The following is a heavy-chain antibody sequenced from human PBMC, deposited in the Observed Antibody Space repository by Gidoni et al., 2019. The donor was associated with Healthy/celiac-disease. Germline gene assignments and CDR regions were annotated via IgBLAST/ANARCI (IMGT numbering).Heavy chain of an antibody. Sequence: EVQLLESGGGLVQPGGSLRLSCGASGFTFSSYAMSWVRQAPGKGLEWVSAISGSGGSTYYADSVKGRFTMSRDNSKNMLYLQMNSLRAEDTAVYYCAKDLRDCSSTSCHDFFGYWGQGTLVTVSS. J-gene: IGHJ4*02. D-gene: IGHD2-2*01. V-gene: IGHV3-23*01. CDR2: ISGSGGST. CDR1: GFTFSSYA. CDR3: AKDLRDCSSTSCHDFFGY.